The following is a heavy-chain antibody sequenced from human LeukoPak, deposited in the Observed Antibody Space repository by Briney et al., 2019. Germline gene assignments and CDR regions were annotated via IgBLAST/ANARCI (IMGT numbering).Heavy chain of an antibody. D-gene: IGHD3-10*01. CDR2: IYTSGST. CDR1: GGSISSGTYY. CDR3: ARGRYASGSYILDY. V-gene: IGHV4-61*02. Sequence: PSETLSLTCTVSGGSISSGTYYWTWIRQPAGKGLEWIGRIYTSGSTNYNPSLKSRVTISVETSKNQFSLKLSSVTAADTAVYYCARGRYASGSYILDYWGQGTLVTVSS. J-gene: IGHJ4*02.